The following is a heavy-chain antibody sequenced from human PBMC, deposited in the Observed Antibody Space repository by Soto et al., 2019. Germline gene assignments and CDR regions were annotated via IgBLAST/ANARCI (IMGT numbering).Heavy chain of an antibody. D-gene: IGHD2-21*01. CDR3: AASCVACGGFNYYGMDV. V-gene: IGHV4-31*03. J-gene: IGHJ6*02. Sequence: QVQLQESGPGLVKPSQTLSLTCTVSGGSISSGGYYWSWIRQHPGKGLEWIGYIYYSGGTYYNPSLKRRVTISVDTSKNQFSLKLSSVTAADTAVYYCAASCVACGGFNYYGMDVWGQGTTVTVSS. CDR2: IYYSGGT. CDR1: GGSISSGGYY.